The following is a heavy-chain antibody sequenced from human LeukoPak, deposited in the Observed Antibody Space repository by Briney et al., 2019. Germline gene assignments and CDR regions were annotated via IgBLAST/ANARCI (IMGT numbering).Heavy chain of an antibody. CDR1: GFTFRNFW. V-gene: IGHV3-23*01. CDR3: AKDLYGDQPDDY. CDR2: ISGSGGST. Sequence: GGSLRLSCEASGFTFRNFWMNWARQAPGKGLGWVSAISGSGGSTYYADSVKGRFTISRDNSKNTLYLQMNSLRAEDTAVYYCAKDLYGDQPDDYWGQGTLVTVSS. J-gene: IGHJ4*02. D-gene: IGHD4-17*01.